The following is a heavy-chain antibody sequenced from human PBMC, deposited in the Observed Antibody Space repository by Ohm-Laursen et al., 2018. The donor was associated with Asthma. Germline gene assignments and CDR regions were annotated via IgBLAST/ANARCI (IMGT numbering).Heavy chain of an antibody. J-gene: IGHJ4*02. CDR2: ISYDGSNK. CDR1: GFTFSSYG. Sequence: SLRLSCTASGFTFSSYGMHWVRQAPGKGLEWVAVISYDGSNKYYADSVKGRFTISRDNSKNTLYLQMNSLRAEDTAVYYCAKCIAVAASYYFDYWGQGTLVTVSS. V-gene: IGHV3-30*18. D-gene: IGHD6-19*01. CDR3: AKCIAVAASYYFDY.